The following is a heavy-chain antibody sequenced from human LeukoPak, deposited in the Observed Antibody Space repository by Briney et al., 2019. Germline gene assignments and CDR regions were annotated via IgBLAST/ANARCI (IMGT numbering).Heavy chain of an antibody. CDR3: ARILGYCSSTSCADY. D-gene: IGHD2-2*01. Sequence: ASVKVSCKASGYTFTGYYMHWVRQAPGQGLEWMGWINPNSGGTNYAQKFQGGVTMTRDTSISTAYMELSRLRSDDTAVYYCARILGYCSSTSCADYWGQGTLVTVSS. V-gene: IGHV1-2*02. CDR1: GYTFTGYY. CDR2: INPNSGGT. J-gene: IGHJ4*02.